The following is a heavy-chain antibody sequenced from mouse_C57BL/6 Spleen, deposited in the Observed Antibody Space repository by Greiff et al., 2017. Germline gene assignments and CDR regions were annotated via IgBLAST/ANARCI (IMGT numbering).Heavy chain of an antibody. Sequence: QVQLQQSGAELVKPGASVKISCKASGYAFSSYWMNWVKQRPGKGLEWIGQIYPGDGDTNYNGKFKGKATLTADKSSSTAYMQLSSLTSEDAAVYFCARWMGGGYYFFDYWGQGTTLTVSS. J-gene: IGHJ2*01. CDR2: IYPGDGDT. CDR1: GYAFSSYW. CDR3: ARWMGGGYYFFDY. V-gene: IGHV1-80*01. D-gene: IGHD2-3*01.